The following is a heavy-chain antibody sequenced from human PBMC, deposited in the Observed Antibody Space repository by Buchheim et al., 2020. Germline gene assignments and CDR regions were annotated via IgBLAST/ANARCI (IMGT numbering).Heavy chain of an antibody. Sequence: QLQLQESGPGLVKPSETLSLTCTVSGGSISSSSYYWGWIRQPPGKGLEWIGSIYYSGSTYYNPSLKSRVTISVDPSKNQFSLKLSSVTAADMAVYYCASHAITGTTQSWFDPWGQGTL. D-gene: IGHD1-7*01. CDR1: GGSISSSSYY. CDR3: ASHAITGTTQSWFDP. J-gene: IGHJ5*02. CDR2: IYYSGST. V-gene: IGHV4-39*01.